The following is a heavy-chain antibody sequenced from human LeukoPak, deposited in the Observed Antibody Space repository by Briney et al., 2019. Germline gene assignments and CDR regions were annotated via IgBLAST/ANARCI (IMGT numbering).Heavy chain of an antibody. CDR1: GFTFSDYG. Sequence: GGSLRLSCAASGFTFSDYGMHWVRQAPGKGLEWVAFIPYDGNDRYYADSVKGRFTISRDSSKTTVYLQMNSLKPEDTAFYYCAKGGNVILTPLRHIDAYFFDFWGQGSLVTVSA. CDR3: AKGGNVILTPLRHIDAYFFDF. J-gene: IGHJ4*02. CDR2: IPYDGNDR. D-gene: IGHD3-10*01. V-gene: IGHV3-30*02.